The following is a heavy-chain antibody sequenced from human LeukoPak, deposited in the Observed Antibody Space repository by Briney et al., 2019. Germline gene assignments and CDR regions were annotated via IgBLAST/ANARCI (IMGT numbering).Heavy chain of an antibody. J-gene: IGHJ3*02. CDR3: AKGMNPNDAFDI. V-gene: IGHV3-33*06. Sequence: PGRSLRLSCAASGFTFSSYGMHWVRQAPGKGLEWVAVIWYDGSNKYYADSVKGRFTISRDNSKNTLYLQMNSLRAEDTAVYYCAKGMNPNDAFDIWGQGTMVTVSS. CDR1: GFTFSSYG. CDR2: IWYDGSNK.